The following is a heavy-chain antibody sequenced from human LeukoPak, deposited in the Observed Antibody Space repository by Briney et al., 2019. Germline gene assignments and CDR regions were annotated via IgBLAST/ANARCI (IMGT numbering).Heavy chain of an antibody. CDR2: IYYSGNT. V-gene: IGHV4-59*12. D-gene: IGHD2-2*01. CDR3: ARYRRGMVVVPAADWYFDL. CDR1: DGSISSYY. Sequence: SETLSLTCSVSDGSISSYYWSWIRQPPGKGLEWIGYIYYSGNTNYNPSLKSRVTISVDKSKKQFSLKLSSMTAADTAMYYCARYRRGMVVVPAADWYFDLWGRGTLVTVSS. J-gene: IGHJ2*01.